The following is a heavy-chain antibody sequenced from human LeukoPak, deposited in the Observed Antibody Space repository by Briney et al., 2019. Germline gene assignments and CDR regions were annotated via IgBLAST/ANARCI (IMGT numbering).Heavy chain of an antibody. D-gene: IGHD3-3*01. CDR1: GFTFSSYA. Sequence: GGSLRLSCAASGFTFSSYAMSWVRQAPGKGLEWVSAISGSGGSTYYADSVKGRFTISRDNSKNTLCLQMNSLRAEDTAVYYCAKGYDFWSGYYDYWGQGTLVTVSS. V-gene: IGHV3-23*01. CDR2: ISGSGGST. CDR3: AKGYDFWSGYYDY. J-gene: IGHJ4*02.